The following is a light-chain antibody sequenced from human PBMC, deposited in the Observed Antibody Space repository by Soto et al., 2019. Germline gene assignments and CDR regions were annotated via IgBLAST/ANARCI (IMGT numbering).Light chain of an antibody. CDR2: KAS. CDR3: MQGKHWPPGT. CDR1: HSLMYSDGISY. J-gene: IGKJ2*01. Sequence: DVVMTQSPLSLPVTLGQPASISCSSSHSLMYSDGISYLSWFQQRPGQSPRRLIYKASNRDSWVPDRFSGSGSGTDFTLKISRVEADDVGVYYFMQGKHWPPGTLGQGTKLEIK. V-gene: IGKV2-30*01.